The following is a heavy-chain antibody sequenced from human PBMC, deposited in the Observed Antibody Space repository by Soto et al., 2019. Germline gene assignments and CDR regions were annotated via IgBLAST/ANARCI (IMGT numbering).Heavy chain of an antibody. J-gene: IGHJ6*03. D-gene: IGHD4-17*01. Sequence: QMQLVESGGGVVQPGTSLRLSCAASGFTFSNYAMHWVRQAPGKGLEWVTIIWYDGSDKNYGDSVKGRFTISRDNSKNTLYLQMNSLRVEDTAVYYCARDSGGDYHNYYMDVWGIGTTVTVSS. CDR3: ARDSGGDYHNYYMDV. V-gene: IGHV3-33*01. CDR2: IWYDGSDK. CDR1: GFTFSNYA.